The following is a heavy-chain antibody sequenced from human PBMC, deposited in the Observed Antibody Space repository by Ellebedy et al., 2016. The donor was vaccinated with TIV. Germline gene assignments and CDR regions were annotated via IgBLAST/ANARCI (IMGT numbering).Heavy chain of an antibody. D-gene: IGHD6-19*01. CDR3: ARVRRGMRSSGWYDFDY. CDR2: IYYSGST. CDR1: GGSISSSSYY. V-gene: IGHV4-39*07. Sequence: MPSETLSLTCTVSGGSISSSSYYWGWIRQPPGKGLEWIGSIYYSGSTYYNPSLKRRVTIPVDTSKNQFSLKLSSVTAADTAVYYCARVRRGMRSSGWYDFDYWGQGTLVTVSS. J-gene: IGHJ4*02.